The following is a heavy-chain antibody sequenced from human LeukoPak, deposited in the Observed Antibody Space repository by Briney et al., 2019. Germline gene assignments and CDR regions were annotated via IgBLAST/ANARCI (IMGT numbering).Heavy chain of an antibody. CDR1: GGSISRGSYF. J-gene: IGHJ4*02. V-gene: IGHV4-39*07. CDR2: IYYSGST. Sequence: PSETLSLTCTVSGGSISRGSYFWGWIRQPPGRGLEWIGSIYYSGSTNYNPSLKSRVTISVDTSKNQFSLKLSSVTAADTAVYYCANSIDFDYGDYYFDYWGQGALVTISS. D-gene: IGHD4-17*01. CDR3: ANSIDFDYGDYYFDY.